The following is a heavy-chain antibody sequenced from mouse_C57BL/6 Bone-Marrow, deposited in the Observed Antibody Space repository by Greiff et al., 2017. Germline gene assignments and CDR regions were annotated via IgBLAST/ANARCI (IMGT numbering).Heavy chain of an antibody. D-gene: IGHD3-3*01. CDR2: IHPNSGST. CDR3: ARGPWGGDY. J-gene: IGHJ2*01. Sequence: QVQLQQPGAELVKPGASVKLSCKASGYTFTSYWMHWVKQRPGQGLEWIGMIHPNSGSTNYNEKVKSKATLTVDKSSSTAYMQLSSLASEDSAVYYGARGPWGGDYWGQGTTLTVSS. CDR1: GYTFTSYW. V-gene: IGHV1-64*01.